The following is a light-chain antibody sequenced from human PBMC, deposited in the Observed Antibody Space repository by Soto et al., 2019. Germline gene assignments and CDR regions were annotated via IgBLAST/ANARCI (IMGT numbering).Light chain of an antibody. J-gene: IGKJ2*01. CDR2: AAS. CDR1: QSISSY. V-gene: IGKV1-39*01. CDR3: QHSYSTPVT. Sequence: DIQMTQSPSSLSTSVGDRVTITCRARQSISSYSNWYQQKQGKAPKLLIYAASSLQRGVPSRFSGSGAGTDFTLTISSLQPEDFATYYCQHSYSTPVTFGQGTKLEIK.